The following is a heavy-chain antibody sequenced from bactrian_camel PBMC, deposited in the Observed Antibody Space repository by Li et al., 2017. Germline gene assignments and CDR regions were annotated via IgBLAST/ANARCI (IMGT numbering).Heavy chain of an antibody. J-gene: IGHJ4*01. D-gene: IGHD3*01. CDR3: APDSSPQMGCY. Sequence: QVQLVESGGGLVQPGGSLRLSCAASGFTFSSHYIAWVRQAPGKGLEWVSSIYSDGSKPYYADSVKGRFTISQNDAKNVVYLQMDNMNLDDTAMYYYAPDSSPQMGCYWTRGTQVTVS. V-gene: IGHV3-2*01. CDR2: IYSDGSKP. CDR1: GFTFSSHY.